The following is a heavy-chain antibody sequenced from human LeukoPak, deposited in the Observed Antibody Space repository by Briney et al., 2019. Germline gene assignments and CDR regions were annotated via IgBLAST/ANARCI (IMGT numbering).Heavy chain of an antibody. CDR1: GFTFTNYA. CDR2: ISPGGST. CDR3: AKGSGSGGPFDY. V-gene: IGHV3-23*01. Sequence: GGSLRLSCAASGFTFTNYAMSWVRQAPGRGLEWVSNISPGGSTNYADSVKGRFTISRDNYKNTMYLQMNSLRAEDTAVCYCAKGSGSGGPFDYWGQGTLVTVSS. J-gene: IGHJ4*02. D-gene: IGHD3-10*01.